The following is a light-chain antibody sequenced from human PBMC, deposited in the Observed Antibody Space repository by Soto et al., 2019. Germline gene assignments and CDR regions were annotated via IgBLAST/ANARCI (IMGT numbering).Light chain of an antibody. V-gene: IGLV1-51*01. CDR1: SSNIGNNY. Sequence: QSVLTQPPSVSAAPGQTVTISCSGSSSNIGNNYVSWYQHLPGTAPKLLIYDNNKRPSGIPDRFSGSKSGTSATLGTTGLQTGDEADYYCGAWDSSLSAVVFGGGTKLTVL. J-gene: IGLJ2*01. CDR2: DNN. CDR3: GAWDSSLSAVV.